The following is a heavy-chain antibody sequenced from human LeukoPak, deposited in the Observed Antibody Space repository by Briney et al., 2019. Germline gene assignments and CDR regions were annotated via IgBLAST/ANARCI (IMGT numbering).Heavy chain of an antibody. CDR3: ARNSAVATSRSWFDP. J-gene: IGHJ5*02. CDR2: AYYSGST. Sequence: SATLSLTCSVFDGSLSNYYWSWIRQPPGKGLEWIGYAYYSGSTTYDPSLESRVTISVDTSKNQFSLKLTAVTAADTAVYYCARNSAVATSRSWFDPWGQGTLVTVSS. CDR1: DGSLSNYY. V-gene: IGHV4-59*08. D-gene: IGHD6-19*01.